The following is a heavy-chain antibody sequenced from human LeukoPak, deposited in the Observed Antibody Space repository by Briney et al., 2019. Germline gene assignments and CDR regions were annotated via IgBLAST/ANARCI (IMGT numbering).Heavy chain of an antibody. CDR3: AREQLWLLGFDY. CDR2: IYYSGST. V-gene: IGHV4-61*01. Sequence: SETLSLTCTVSGGSVSSGSYYWSWIRQPPGTGLEWIGYIYYSGSTNYNPSLKSRVTISVDTSKNQFSLKLSSVTAADTAVYYCAREQLWLLGFDYWGQGTLVTVSS. CDR1: GGSVSSGSYY. J-gene: IGHJ4*02. D-gene: IGHD5-18*01.